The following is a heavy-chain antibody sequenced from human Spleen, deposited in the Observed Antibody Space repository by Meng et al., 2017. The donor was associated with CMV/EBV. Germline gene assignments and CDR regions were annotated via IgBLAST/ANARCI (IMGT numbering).Heavy chain of an antibody. CDR3: ARDIPPSDY. Sequence: LSLTCVASGFTFSSYWMSWVRQAPGKGLEWVANIKQDGSEKYYVDSVKGRFTISRDNAKNSLYLQMNSLRAEDTAVYYCARDIPPSDYWGQGTLVTVSS. V-gene: IGHV3-7*01. J-gene: IGHJ4*02. CDR1: GFTFSSYW. D-gene: IGHD2-21*01. CDR2: IKQDGSEK.